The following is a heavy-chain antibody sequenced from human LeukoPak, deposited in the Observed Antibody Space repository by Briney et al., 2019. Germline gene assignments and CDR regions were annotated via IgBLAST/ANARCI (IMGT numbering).Heavy chain of an antibody. J-gene: IGHJ4*02. CDR3: ATDSRFSYGQFDY. Sequence: ASVKVSCKTSGYTFTDYYMHWVRQAPGQGLEWMGWISAYNGNTKYAQKLQGRVTMTTDTSTSTAYMELRSLRFDDTAVYYCATDSRFSYGQFDYWGQGTLVTVSS. V-gene: IGHV1-18*04. CDR1: GYTFTDYY. D-gene: IGHD5-18*01. CDR2: ISAYNGNT.